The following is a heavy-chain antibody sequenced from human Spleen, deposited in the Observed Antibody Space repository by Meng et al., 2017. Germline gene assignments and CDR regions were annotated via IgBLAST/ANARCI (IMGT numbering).Heavy chain of an antibody. V-gene: IGHV4-31*03. CDR2: IYHSGST. J-gene: IGHJ4*02. Sequence: QVQLQESGPGLVKPSQTLSLTCSVSGDSISSGGYYWSGIRQHPGKGLEWIGYIYHSGSTYYTPSLKSRVTISVDTSKNQFSLKLSSVTAADTAVYYCARDRNDYGSHYFDYWGQGTLVTVSS. CDR1: GDSISSGGYY. D-gene: IGHD4-17*01. CDR3: ARDRNDYGSHYFDY.